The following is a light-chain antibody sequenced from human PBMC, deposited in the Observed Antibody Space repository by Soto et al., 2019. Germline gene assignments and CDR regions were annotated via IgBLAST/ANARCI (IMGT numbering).Light chain of an antibody. J-gene: IGKJ2*01. CDR1: LDIDNY. Sequence: DIQMTQSASSLSASVGDRVTITCQASLDIDNYLNWYQQKPGEAPKLVIYDASILETGVPSRFSGSGSGTDFTFTISSLQPEDVATYYCQHYHNLPMYTFGQGTRLEIK. CDR2: DAS. V-gene: IGKV1-33*01. CDR3: QHYHNLPMYT.